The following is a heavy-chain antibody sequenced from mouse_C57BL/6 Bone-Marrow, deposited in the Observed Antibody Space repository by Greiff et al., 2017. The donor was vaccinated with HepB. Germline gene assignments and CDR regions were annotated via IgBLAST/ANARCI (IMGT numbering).Heavy chain of an antibody. CDR2: ISSGGSYT. Sequence: EVKVVESGGDLVKPGGSLKLSCAASGFTFSSYGMSWVRQTPDKRLEWVATISSGGSYTYYPDSVKGRFTISRDNAKNTLYLQMSSLKSEDTAMYYCARHPSYDFLAYWGQGTLVTVSA. J-gene: IGHJ3*01. V-gene: IGHV5-6*01. CDR1: GFTFSSYG. CDR3: ARHPSYDFLAY. D-gene: IGHD2-4*01.